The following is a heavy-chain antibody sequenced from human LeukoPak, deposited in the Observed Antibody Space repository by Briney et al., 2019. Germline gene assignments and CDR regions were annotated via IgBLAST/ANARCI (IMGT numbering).Heavy chain of an antibody. Sequence: GGSLRLSCAASGFTFSSYEMNWVRQAPGKGLEWVSYISSSGSTVYYADSVKGRFTISRDNAKNSLYLQMNSLRAEDTAVYYCAELGITMIGGVWGKGTTVTVSS. CDR1: GFTFSSYE. CDR2: ISSSGSTV. V-gene: IGHV3-48*03. CDR3: AELGITMIGGV. D-gene: IGHD3-10*02. J-gene: IGHJ6*04.